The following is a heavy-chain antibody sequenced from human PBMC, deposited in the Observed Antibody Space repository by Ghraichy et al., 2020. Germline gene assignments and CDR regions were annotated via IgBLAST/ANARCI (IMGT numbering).Heavy chain of an antibody. CDR1: GYPFTHYD. V-gene: IGHV1-46*01. CDR2: ISPSDGST. Sequence: ASVKVSCKASGYPFTHYDLHWVRQAPGQGLEWMGLISPSDGSTDYAQKLQGRVTMTRDTSTSAVYMELSSLRSEDTAVFYCATRYSSFDYWGQGTLVTVSS. J-gene: IGHJ4*02. CDR3: ATRYSSFDY. D-gene: IGHD6-19*01.